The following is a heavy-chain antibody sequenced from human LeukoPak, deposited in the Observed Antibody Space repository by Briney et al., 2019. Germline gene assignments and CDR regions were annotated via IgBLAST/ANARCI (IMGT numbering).Heavy chain of an antibody. CDR2: IKQDGSEK. CDR1: EITSGSYW. CDR3: ASLPHN. V-gene: IGHV3-7*01. Sequence: EGSPTLFCAASEITSGSYWMSGDLQAPGKGLEWVANIKQDGSEKYYVDSVKGRFTISRDNAKNSLYLQMNSLRAEDTAVYYCASLPHNWGQGTLVTVSS. J-gene: IGHJ4*02.